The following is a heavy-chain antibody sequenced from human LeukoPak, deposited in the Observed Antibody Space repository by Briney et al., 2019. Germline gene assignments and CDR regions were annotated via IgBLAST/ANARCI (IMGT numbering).Heavy chain of an antibody. J-gene: IGHJ4*02. D-gene: IGHD3-22*01. V-gene: IGHV3-30-3*01. CDR3: ARDTYYYDSSGYYN. Sequence: GGSLRLSCAASGFTFSSYAMHWVRQAPGKGLEWVAVISYDGSNKYYADSVKGRFTISRDNSKNTLYLQMNSLRAGDTAVYYCARDTYYYDSSGYYNWGQGTLVTVSS. CDR2: ISYDGSNK. CDR1: GFTFSSYA.